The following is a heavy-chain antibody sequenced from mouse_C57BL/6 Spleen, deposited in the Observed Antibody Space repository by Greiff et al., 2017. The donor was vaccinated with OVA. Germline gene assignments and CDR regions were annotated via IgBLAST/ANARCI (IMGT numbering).Heavy chain of an antibody. CDR3: ARRGYYGNYEDY. V-gene: IGHV1-50*01. CDR1: GYTFTSYW. D-gene: IGHD2-1*01. CDR2: IDPSDSYT. J-gene: IGHJ2*01. Sequence: QVQLQQSGAELVKPGASVKLSCKASGYTFTSYWMQWVKQRPGQGLEWIGEIDPSDSYTNYNQKFKGKATLTVDTSSSTAYMQLSSLTSEDSAVYYCARRGYYGNYEDYWGQGTTLTVSS.